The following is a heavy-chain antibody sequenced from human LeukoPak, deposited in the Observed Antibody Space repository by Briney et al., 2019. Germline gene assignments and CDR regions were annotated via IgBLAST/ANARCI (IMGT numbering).Heavy chain of an antibody. Sequence: GGSLRLSCEASGFTFNTYSMNWARQAPGKGLEWVSSIDSSGGYMFYADSVKGRFIISRDNAKDSLYLQMNSLRAEDTAVYYCAKDTNWNDISQAYYFDYWGQGTLVTVSS. D-gene: IGHD1-1*01. CDR2: IDSSGGYM. CDR3: AKDTNWNDISQAYYFDY. V-gene: IGHV3-21*06. J-gene: IGHJ4*02. CDR1: GFTFNTYS.